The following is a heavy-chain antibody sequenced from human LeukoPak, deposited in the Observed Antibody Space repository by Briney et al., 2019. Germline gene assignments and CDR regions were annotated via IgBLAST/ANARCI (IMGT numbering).Heavy chain of an antibody. CDR3: AREGWIFAAFDI. V-gene: IGHV3-74*01. J-gene: IGHJ3*02. D-gene: IGHD3-3*01. Sequence: GGSLRLSCAASGFTFSSYWMHWVLQAPGKGLVWVSRINSDGSSTSYADSVKGRFTISRDNAKNTLYLQMNSLRAEDTAVYYCAREGWIFAAFDIWGQGTMVTVSS. CDR2: INSDGSST. CDR1: GFTFSSYW.